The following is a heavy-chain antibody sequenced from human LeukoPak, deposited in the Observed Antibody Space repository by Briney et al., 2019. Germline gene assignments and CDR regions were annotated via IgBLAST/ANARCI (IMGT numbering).Heavy chain of an antibody. CDR1: GGSLSSGGYY. J-gene: IGHJ3*02. V-gene: IGHV4-31*03. Sequence: PSETLSLTCIVSGGSLSSGGYYWNWIRQHPGKGLEWIGYLYYTGSTYYNPSLKSRVTMSVDTSKNQFSLKLSSVTAADTVVYYCVREWSYYDGSENRPDAFVIWGQGTLVAVSS. CDR2: LYYTGST. CDR3: VREWSYYDGSENRPDAFVI. D-gene: IGHD3-22*01.